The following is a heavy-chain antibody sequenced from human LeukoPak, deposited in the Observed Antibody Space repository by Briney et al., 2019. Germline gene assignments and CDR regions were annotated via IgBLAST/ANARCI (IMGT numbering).Heavy chain of an antibody. D-gene: IGHD4-11*01. CDR2: IYYSGST. CDR3: ARGEPVYSNSPGFDP. J-gene: IGHJ5*02. CDR1: GGSISSSSYC. Sequence: SETLSLTCTVSGGSISSSSYCWGWIRQPPGKGLEWIGSIYYSGSTYYNPSLKSRVTISVDTSKNQFSLKLSSVTAADTAVYYCARGEPVYSNSPGFDPWGQGTLVTVSS. V-gene: IGHV4-39*07.